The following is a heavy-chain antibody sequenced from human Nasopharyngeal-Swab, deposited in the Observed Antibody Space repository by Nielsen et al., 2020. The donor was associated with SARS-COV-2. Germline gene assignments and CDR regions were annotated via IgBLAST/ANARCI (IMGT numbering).Heavy chain of an antibody. Sequence: GGSLRLSCAASGFTFSSYSMNWVRQAPGKGLEWVSSISSSSSYIYYADSVKGRFTISRDHAKNSLYLQMNSLRAEDTAVYYCARAHQWAPNIWGQGTMVTVSS. CDR2: ISSSSSYI. CDR1: GFTFSSYS. J-gene: IGHJ3*02. D-gene: IGHD1-26*01. V-gene: IGHV3-21*01. CDR3: ARAHQWAPNI.